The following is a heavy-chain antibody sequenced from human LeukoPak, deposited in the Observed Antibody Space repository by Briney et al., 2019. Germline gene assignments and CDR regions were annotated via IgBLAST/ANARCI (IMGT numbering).Heavy chain of an antibody. Sequence: GGSLRLSCAASGFTFSDYYMSWIRQAPGKGLEWVSYISSSSSYTNYADSVKGRFTISRDNAKNSLYLQMNSLRAEDTALYYCARDYDYGDYPGYWGQGTLVTVSS. CDR1: GFTFSDYY. V-gene: IGHV3-11*05. D-gene: IGHD4-17*01. CDR3: ARDYDYGDYPGY. J-gene: IGHJ4*02. CDR2: ISSSSSYT.